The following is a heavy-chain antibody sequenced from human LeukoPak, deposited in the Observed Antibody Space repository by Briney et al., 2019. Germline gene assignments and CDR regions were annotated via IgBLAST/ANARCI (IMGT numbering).Heavy chain of an antibody. J-gene: IGHJ4*02. CDR3: AKAGDYSYFDY. CDR1: GFTFSSYA. V-gene: IGHV3-23*01. Sequence: GGSLRLSCAASGFTFSSYAMSWVRQAPGKGLEWVSVISGSGGSTSYADSVKGRFTISRDNSKNTLYLQMNSLRAEDTAIYYCAKAGDYSYFDYWGQGTLVTVSS. D-gene: IGHD4-11*01. CDR2: ISGSGGST.